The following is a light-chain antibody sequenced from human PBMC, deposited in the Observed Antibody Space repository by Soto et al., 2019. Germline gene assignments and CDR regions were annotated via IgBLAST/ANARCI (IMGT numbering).Light chain of an antibody. J-gene: IGLJ2*01. Sequence: QSALTQSPSVSGSPGQSVTISCTGASSDVGSYGRVSWYQQTPGTAPKLIIYEVYNRPSGVPDRFSGSKSGNTASLTISGLQAEDEADYYCSSYTSSTTLLFGGGTKVNVL. CDR3: SSYTSSTTLL. CDR1: SSDVGSYGR. V-gene: IGLV2-18*02. CDR2: EVY.